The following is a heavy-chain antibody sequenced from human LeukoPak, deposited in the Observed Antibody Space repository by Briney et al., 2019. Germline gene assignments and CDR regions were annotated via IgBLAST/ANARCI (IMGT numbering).Heavy chain of an antibody. CDR1: GFIFSSYE. J-gene: IGHJ3*02. V-gene: IGHV3-48*03. Sequence: RGSLRLSCAASGFIFSSYEMNWVRQAPGKGLEWISYISSGGSTVHYADSVKGRFTISRDNAKNSLYLQMNSLRAEDTAVYYCARVIIVGATGIWGQGTMVTVSS. CDR2: ISSGGSTV. D-gene: IGHD1-26*01. CDR3: ARVIIVGATGI.